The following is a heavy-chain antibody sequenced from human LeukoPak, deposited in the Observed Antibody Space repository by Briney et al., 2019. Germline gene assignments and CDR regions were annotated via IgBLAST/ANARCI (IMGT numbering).Heavy chain of an antibody. J-gene: IGHJ4*02. V-gene: IGHV3-30*18. CDR2: ISFDESSE. CDR1: GFTFSNYG. CDR3: AKEVGYGSPYFDY. D-gene: IGHD5-12*01. Sequence: GGSLRLFCAASGFTFSNYGMHWVRQAPGKGLEWVALISFDESSEYYADSVKGRFSISRDNSKNTLYLQMNNARVDDTAVYYCAKEVGYGSPYFDYWGQGTLVTVSS.